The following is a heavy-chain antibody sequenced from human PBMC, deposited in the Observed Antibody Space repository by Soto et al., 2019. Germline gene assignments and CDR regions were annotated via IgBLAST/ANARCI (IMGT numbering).Heavy chain of an antibody. J-gene: IGHJ3*02. CDR2: IWYDGSNK. Sequence: QVQLVESGGGVVQPGRSLRLSCAASGFTFSSYGMHWVRQAPGKGLEWVAVIWYDGSNKYYADSVKGRFTISRDNSKNRRYLQINSLRAEDTAVYYCARDWGIQEMDWSDAFDIWGQGTMVTVSS. CDR3: ARDWGIQEMDWSDAFDI. D-gene: IGHD3-16*01. CDR1: GFTFSSYG. V-gene: IGHV3-33*01.